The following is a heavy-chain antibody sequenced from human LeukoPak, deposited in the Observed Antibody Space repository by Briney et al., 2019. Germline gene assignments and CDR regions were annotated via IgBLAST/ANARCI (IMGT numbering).Heavy chain of an antibody. Sequence: ASVKVSCKASGYTFNSHGISWVRQAPGQGLEWMGWINPNSGGTNYAQKFQGRVTMTRDTSISTAYMELSRLRSDDTAVYYCARGPYSSSWYLGLYYFDYWGQGTLVTVSS. CDR1: GYTFNSHG. V-gene: IGHV1-2*02. CDR3: ARGPYSSSWYLGLYYFDY. J-gene: IGHJ4*02. D-gene: IGHD6-13*01. CDR2: INPNSGGT.